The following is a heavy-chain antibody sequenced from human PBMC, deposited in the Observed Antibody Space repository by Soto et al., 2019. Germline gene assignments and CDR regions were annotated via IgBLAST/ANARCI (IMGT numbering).Heavy chain of an antibody. CDR1: GYSFTSYW. Sequence: PGESLKISCKGSGYSFTSYWITWVRQMPGKGLEWMGRIDPSDSYTNYSPSFQGHVTISADRSISTAYLQWNSLKASDTAMYYCARHLSAGGAFGWFDPWGQGTLVTVSS. J-gene: IGHJ5*02. CDR3: ARHLSAGGAFGWFDP. V-gene: IGHV5-10-1*01. CDR2: IDPSDSYT. D-gene: IGHD3-16*01.